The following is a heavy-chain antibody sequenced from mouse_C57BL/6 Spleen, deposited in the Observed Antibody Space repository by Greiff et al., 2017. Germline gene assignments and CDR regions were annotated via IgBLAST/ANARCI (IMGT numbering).Heavy chain of an antibody. V-gene: IGHV1-50*01. CDR1: GYTFTSYW. CDR2: IDPTASYT. D-gene: IGHD1-1*01. J-gene: IGHJ1*03. CDR3: ARRGYGSSYWYFDV. Sequence: VQLQQSGAELVKPGASVKLSCKASGYTFTSYWMQWVKQKPGQGLEWIGEIDPTASYTNSNQNLKGKATLTVDTSSSTAYMQLSSLTSEDSAVYYCARRGYGSSYWYFDVWGTGTTVTVSS.